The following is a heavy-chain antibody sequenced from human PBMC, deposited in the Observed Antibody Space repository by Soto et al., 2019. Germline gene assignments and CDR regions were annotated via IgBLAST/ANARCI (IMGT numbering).Heavy chain of an antibody. CDR2: IYSGGTI. Sequence: DVQVVESGGGLVQPGGSLRLSCAVSGFTVTINYMSWVRQAPGKGLEWGSVIYSGGTIYYADSVKGRFTISRDTSKNTLYLLMDSLRGDDTAVCYCHGYGYWGQGTLVTVSS. CDR1: GFTVTINY. D-gene: IGHD5-12*01. CDR3: HGYGY. V-gene: IGHV3-53*01. J-gene: IGHJ4*02.